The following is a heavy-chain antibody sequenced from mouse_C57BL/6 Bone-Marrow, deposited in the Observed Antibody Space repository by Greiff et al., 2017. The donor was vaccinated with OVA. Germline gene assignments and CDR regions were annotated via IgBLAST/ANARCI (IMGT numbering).Heavy chain of an antibody. Sequence: EVKLMESGGGLVQPGGSLTLSCAASGFTFSDYYMYWVRQTPEKRLEWVAYISNGGGSTYYPDTVQGRFPISSDNAKNTLYLQMSLLKSEDTAMYYCARNYGISYQGGYYFDYWGQGTTLTVSS. J-gene: IGHJ2*01. CDR3: ARNYGISYQGGYYFDY. CDR1: GFTFSDYY. CDR2: ISNGGGST. V-gene: IGHV5-12*01. D-gene: IGHD1-1*01.